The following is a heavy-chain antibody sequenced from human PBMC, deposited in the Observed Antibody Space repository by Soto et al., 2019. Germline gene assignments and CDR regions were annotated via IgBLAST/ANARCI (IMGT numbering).Heavy chain of an antibody. Sequence: QVQLVESGGGVVQPGRSLRLSCAASGFTFSSYGMHWVRQAPGKGLEWVAVIWYDGSNKYYADSVKGRFTISRDNSKNTLYLQMNSLRAEDTAVYYCARDHLVLRYFDYWGQGTLVTVSS. CDR3: ARDHLVLRYFDY. CDR1: GFTFSSYG. V-gene: IGHV3-33*01. CDR2: IWYDGSNK. D-gene: IGHD3-9*01. J-gene: IGHJ4*02.